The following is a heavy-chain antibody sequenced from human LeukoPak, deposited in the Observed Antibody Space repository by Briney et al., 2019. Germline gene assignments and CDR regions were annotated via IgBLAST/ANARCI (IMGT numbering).Heavy chain of an antibody. Sequence: GGSLRLSCAASGFTFANHWMAWVRQAPGKGLEWVANIEDDGDAKSYVESVKGRFTVSRDNSKNTLYLQMNSLGAEDTAVYYCAKHNSGNFIYFDSWGQGALVTVSS. CDR3: AKHNSGNFIYFDS. V-gene: IGHV3-7*03. CDR2: IEDDGDAK. D-gene: IGHD1-26*01. J-gene: IGHJ4*02. CDR1: GFTFANHW.